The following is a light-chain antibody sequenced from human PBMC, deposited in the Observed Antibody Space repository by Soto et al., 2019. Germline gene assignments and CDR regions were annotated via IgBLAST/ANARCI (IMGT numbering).Light chain of an antibody. CDR2: KAS. Sequence: DIQMTQSPSTLSASVGDRVTITCRASQSIRSWLAWYQQKPGKAPRLLIYKASSLESGVPSRISGSGSGTEFTLTISSLQPDDSATYYCQQYDSYCTFGGGTKVDIK. CDR3: QQYDSYCT. J-gene: IGKJ4*01. V-gene: IGKV1-5*03. CDR1: QSIRSW.